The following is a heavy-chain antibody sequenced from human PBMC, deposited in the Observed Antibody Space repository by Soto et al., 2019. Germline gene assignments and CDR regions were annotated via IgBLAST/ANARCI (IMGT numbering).Heavy chain of an antibody. V-gene: IGHV1-18*04. CDR3: AGTMVATLQWFDP. CDR1: GYTFTSYG. D-gene: IGHD5-12*01. CDR2: ISAYNGNT. Sequence: QVQLVQSGAEVKKPGASVKVSCKASGYTFTSYGISWVRQAPGQGLEWMGWISAYNGNTNYAQKLQGRATMTTDPSTSKAYKGLESLRSDDTAVYYCAGTMVATLQWFDPWGQGNPVTVSS. J-gene: IGHJ5*02.